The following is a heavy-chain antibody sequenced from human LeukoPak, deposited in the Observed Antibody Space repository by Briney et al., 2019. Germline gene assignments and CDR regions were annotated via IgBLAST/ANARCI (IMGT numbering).Heavy chain of an antibody. V-gene: IGHV3-48*01. D-gene: IGHD5-18*01. CDR2: ISSSSSTI. Sequence: GGSLRLSCAASGFTFSSYSMNWVRQAPGKGLEWVSYISSSSSTIYYADSVKGRFTISRDNAKNSLYLQMSSLRAEDTAVYYCASGVLAAMVPDYWGQGILVTISS. J-gene: IGHJ4*02. CDR3: ASGVLAAMVPDY. CDR1: GFTFSSYS.